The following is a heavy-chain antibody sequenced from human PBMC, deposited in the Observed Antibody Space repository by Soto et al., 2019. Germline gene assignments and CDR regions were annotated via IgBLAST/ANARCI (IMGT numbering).Heavy chain of an antibody. V-gene: IGHV3-30-3*01. CDR1: GFTFSSYA. J-gene: IGHJ6*02. CDR3: ASWGVVVAATYYYGMDV. Sequence: GGSLRLSCGGSGFTFSSYAMSWVRQAPGKGLEWVAVISYDGSNKYYADSVKGRFTISRDNSKNTLYLQMNSLRAEDTAVYYCASWGVVVAATYYYGMDVWGQGTTVTVSS. CDR2: ISYDGSNK. D-gene: IGHD2-15*01.